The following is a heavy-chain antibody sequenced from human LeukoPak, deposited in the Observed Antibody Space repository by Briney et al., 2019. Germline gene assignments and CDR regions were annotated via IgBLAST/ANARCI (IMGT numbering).Heavy chain of an antibody. CDR3: ARGGSDTAMAHDY. CDR2: INRDGSRT. Sequence: RSGGSLRLSCAASGFTFSSYSMNWVRQAPGKGLMWVSRINRDGSRTDYADSVKGRFTISRDDAKNTLYLQVNSLRAEDTAVYFCARGGSDTAMAHDYWGQGTLVTVSS. J-gene: IGHJ4*02. V-gene: IGHV3-74*01. D-gene: IGHD5-18*01. CDR1: GFTFSSYS.